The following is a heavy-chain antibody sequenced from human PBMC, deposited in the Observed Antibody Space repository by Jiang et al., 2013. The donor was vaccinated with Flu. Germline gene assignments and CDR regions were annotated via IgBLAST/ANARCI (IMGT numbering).Heavy chain of an antibody. D-gene: IGHD2-21*02. J-gene: IGHJ4*02. V-gene: IGHV1-46*01. Sequence: SGYSFTNYEVHWVRQAPGQGLEWMALIXPFGGSTDFAQRYQGRVTVTRDTATTTVYMQLSSLTSEDTAVYYCARIRSCGGDCYYFDYWGQGTLVTVSS. CDR3: ARIRSCGGDCYYFDY. CDR1: GYSFTNYE. CDR2: IXPFGGST.